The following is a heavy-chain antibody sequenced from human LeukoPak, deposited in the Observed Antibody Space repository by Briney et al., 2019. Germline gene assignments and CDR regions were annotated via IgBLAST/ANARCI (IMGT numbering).Heavy chain of an antibody. D-gene: IGHD1-26*01. Sequence: TGGSLRLSCAASGFTFSSFSMNWVRQVPGKGLEWVSSVSSGSIYILYADSLKGRFTISRDDAKNSLYLQMNSLRAEDAAVYYCARGVGASYYFDYWGQGTLVTVSS. J-gene: IGHJ4*02. CDR2: VSSGSIYI. CDR3: ARGVGASYYFDY. V-gene: IGHV3-21*01. CDR1: GFTFSSFS.